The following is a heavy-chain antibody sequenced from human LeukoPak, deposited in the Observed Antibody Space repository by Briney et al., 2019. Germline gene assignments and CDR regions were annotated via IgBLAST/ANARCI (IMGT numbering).Heavy chain of an antibody. D-gene: IGHD2-21*01. CDR3: ARGIPGYYGMAV. Sequence: GGSLRLSCAACGFTVSSNYMSWVRQAPGKGLEWVSVIYSSGSTYYADSVKGRFTISRGTAKNSLYLQMNSLRDADAAMYYCARGIPGYYGMAVWGQGTTITVSS. V-gene: IGHV3-53*01. CDR2: IYSSGST. CDR1: GFTVSSNY. J-gene: IGHJ6*02.